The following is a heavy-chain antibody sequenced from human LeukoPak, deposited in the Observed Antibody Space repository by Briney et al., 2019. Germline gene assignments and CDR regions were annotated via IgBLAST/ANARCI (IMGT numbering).Heavy chain of an antibody. Sequence: GSSVRVSCKASGGTFSSYAISWVRQAPGQGLEWMGRIIPILGIANYAQKFQGRVTITADKSTSTAYMELSSLRSEDTAVYYCARLYDSSGYYRLDYWGQGTLVTVSS. CDR3: ARLYDSSGYYRLDY. CDR1: GGTFSSYA. D-gene: IGHD3-22*01. J-gene: IGHJ4*02. CDR2: IIPILGIA. V-gene: IGHV1-69*04.